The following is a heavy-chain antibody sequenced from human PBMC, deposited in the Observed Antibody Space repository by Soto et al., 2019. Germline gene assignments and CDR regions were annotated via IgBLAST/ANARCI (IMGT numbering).Heavy chain of an antibody. CDR3: AREKGVLRYFEWYYFQY. CDR1: GYTFTGYY. D-gene: IGHD3-9*01. CDR2: INPNSGGT. Sequence: ASVKVSCKASGYTFTGYYMHWVRQAPGQGLEWMGWINPNSGGTNYAQKFQGWVTMTRDTSISTAYMELSRLRSDDTAVYYCAREKGVLRYFEWYYFQYSGQGTLVTVSS. J-gene: IGHJ4*02. V-gene: IGHV1-2*04.